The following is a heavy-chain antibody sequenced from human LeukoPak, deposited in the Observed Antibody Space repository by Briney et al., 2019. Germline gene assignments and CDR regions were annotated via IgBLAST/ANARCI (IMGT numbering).Heavy chain of an antibody. V-gene: IGHV3-30*18. D-gene: IGHD5-18*01. CDR1: GFTFSSYG. J-gene: IGHJ4*02. CDR3: AKDRHGYSYGPHGY. Sequence: GGSLRLSCAASGFTFSSYGMHWVRQAPGKGLEWVAVISYDGSNKYYADSVKGRFTISRDNSKNTLYLQMNSLRAEDTAVYYCAKDRHGYSYGPHGYWGQGTLVTVSS. CDR2: ISYDGSNK.